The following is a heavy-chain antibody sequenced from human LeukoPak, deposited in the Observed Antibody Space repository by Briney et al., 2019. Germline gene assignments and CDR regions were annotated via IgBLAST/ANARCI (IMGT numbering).Heavy chain of an antibody. D-gene: IGHD3-10*01. CDR3: ARGAVRGGTNFDY. CDR2: AYYRYKWYI. J-gene: IGHJ4*02. CDR1: GDSVSGSPAV. V-gene: IGHV6-1*01. Sequence: SQTLSLTCAISGDSVSGSPAVWNWIRQSPSRGLEWLGRAYYRYKWYIDYAVSVKGRITITPDTSQNQFSLQLNSVTPEDTAVYYCARGAVRGGTNFDYWGQGTLVTVSS.